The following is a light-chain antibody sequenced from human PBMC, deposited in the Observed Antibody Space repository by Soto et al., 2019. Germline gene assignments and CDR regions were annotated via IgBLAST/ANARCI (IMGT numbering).Light chain of an antibody. CDR2: DVS. J-gene: IGLJ3*02. CDR3: SSYTSSSTLEGNWV. CDR1: SSDVGGYNY. V-gene: IGLV2-14*01. Sequence: QSVLTQPASVSGSPGQSIPISCTGTSSDVGGYNYVSWYQQHPGKAPKLMIYDVSNRPSGVSNRFSGSKSGNTASLTISGLQAEDEADYYCSSYTSSSTLEGNWVFGGGTKLTVL.